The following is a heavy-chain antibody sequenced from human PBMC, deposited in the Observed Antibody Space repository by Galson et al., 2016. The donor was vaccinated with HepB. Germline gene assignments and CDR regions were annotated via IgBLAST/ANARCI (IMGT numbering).Heavy chain of an antibody. CDR2: ILPGNSDT. J-gene: IGHJ3*01. D-gene: IGHD1-14*01. V-gene: IGHV5-51*01. Sequence: QSGAEVKKPGESLKISCKVSGYYFTAYWIGWVRQMPGKGLEWMGMILPGNSDTRYSPSFQGQLTLSVDKSTTTAYLQWSSLKASDTAMYYCARRDHDGLDVWGQGTMVTGSS. CDR3: ARRDHDGLDV. CDR1: GYYFTAYW.